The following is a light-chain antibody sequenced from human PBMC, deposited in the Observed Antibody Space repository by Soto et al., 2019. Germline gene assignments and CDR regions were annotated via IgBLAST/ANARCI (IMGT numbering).Light chain of an antibody. CDR2: GAS. Sequence: TQSPGTLSLSPGERATLSCRASQSVSSSYLAWYQQRPGQAPRLLIYGASSRATGIPDRISGSGSGPDFTLTISSLQPEDFATYYCQQSYSSPPTFGQGTKVDI. V-gene: IGKV3-20*01. CDR1: QSVSSSY. CDR3: QQSYSSPPT. J-gene: IGKJ1*01.